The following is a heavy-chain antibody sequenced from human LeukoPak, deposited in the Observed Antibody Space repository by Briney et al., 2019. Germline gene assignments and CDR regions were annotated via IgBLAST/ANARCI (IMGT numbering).Heavy chain of an antibody. V-gene: IGHV3-21*01. J-gene: IGHJ4*02. CDR2: ISSSSSYI. CDR3: ARDVGSSWYLDY. D-gene: IGHD6-13*01. CDR1: GFTFSSYS. Sequence: GGSLRLSCAASGFTFSSYSMNWVRQAPGKGLEWVSSISSSSSYIYYADPVKGRFTISRENAKNSLYLQMNSLRAEDTALYYCARDVGSSWYLDYWGQGALVTVSS.